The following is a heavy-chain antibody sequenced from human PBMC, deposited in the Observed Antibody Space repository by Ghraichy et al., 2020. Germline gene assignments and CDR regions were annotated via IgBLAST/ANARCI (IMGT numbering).Heavy chain of an antibody. V-gene: IGHV3-21*01. CDR1: GFTFNTYT. CDR2: ISSSSTYI. Sequence: GGSLRLSCAASGFTFNTYTMNWVRQAPGKGLEWVSSISSSSTYIHYADSVKGRFTISRDNAKNSLYLQVNSLRAEDTAVYFCARDVPLGSVMAPFDYWGQGNLVTVS. D-gene: IGHD3-16*01. CDR3: ARDVPLGSVMAPFDY. J-gene: IGHJ4*02.